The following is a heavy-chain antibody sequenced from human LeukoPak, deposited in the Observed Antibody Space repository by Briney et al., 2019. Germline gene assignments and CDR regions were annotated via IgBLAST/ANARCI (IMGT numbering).Heavy chain of an antibody. D-gene: IGHD6-19*01. V-gene: IGHV3-7*01. CDR3: ARVLVAGIYCYYYGMDV. Sequence: GGSLRLSCAASGFTFSSYWMSWVRQAPGKGLEWVANIKQDGSEKYYVDSVKGRFTISRDNAKNSLYLQMNSLRAEDTAVYYCARVLVAGIYCYYYGMDVWGQGTTVTVSS. CDR1: GFTFSSYW. J-gene: IGHJ6*02. CDR2: IKQDGSEK.